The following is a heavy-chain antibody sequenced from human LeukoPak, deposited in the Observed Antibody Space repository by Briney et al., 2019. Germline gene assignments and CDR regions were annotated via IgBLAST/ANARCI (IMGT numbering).Heavy chain of an antibody. Sequence: ASVKVCDKASGGTFSSHGFSWGRRAPGQGLEWMGGISAYNGNTNYAQKLQGRVTMTTDTSTSTAYMELRSLRSDDTAVYYCARDFYDSSDLRDFWGPGTLVTVSS. CDR1: GGTFSSHG. CDR2: ISAYNGNT. V-gene: IGHV1-18*01. CDR3: ARDFYDSSDLRDF. D-gene: IGHD3-22*01. J-gene: IGHJ4*01.